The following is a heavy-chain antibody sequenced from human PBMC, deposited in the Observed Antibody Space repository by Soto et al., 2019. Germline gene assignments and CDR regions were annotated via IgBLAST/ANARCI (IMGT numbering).Heavy chain of an antibody. Sequence: GASVKVSCKASGGTFSSYAISWVRQAPGQGLEWMGGIIPIFGTANYAQKFQGRVTITADESTSTAYMELSSLRSEDTAVYYCARGYCIGGSCYSVGAYYYYGMDVWGQGTTVTVSS. CDR2: IIPIFGTA. CDR3: ARGYCIGGSCYSVGAYYYYGMDV. V-gene: IGHV1-69*13. CDR1: GGTFSSYA. J-gene: IGHJ6*02. D-gene: IGHD2-15*01.